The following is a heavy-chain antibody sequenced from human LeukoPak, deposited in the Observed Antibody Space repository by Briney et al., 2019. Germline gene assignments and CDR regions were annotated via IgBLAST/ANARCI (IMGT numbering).Heavy chain of an antibody. J-gene: IGHJ4*02. Sequence: GGSLRLSCVASAFTFRSYGMHWVRQAPGKGLEWVAVISYDGSGQYYADSLKGRFTISRDNSKNTLYLQMNSLRAEDTAVYYCARDLSSYDYVWGSYTDYWGQGTLVTVSS. CDR1: AFTFRSYG. V-gene: IGHV3-30*03. D-gene: IGHD3-16*01. CDR3: ARDLSSYDYVWGSYTDY. CDR2: ISYDGSGQ.